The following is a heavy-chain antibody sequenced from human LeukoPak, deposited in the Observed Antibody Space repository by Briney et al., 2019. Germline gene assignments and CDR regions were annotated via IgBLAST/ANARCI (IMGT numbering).Heavy chain of an antibody. D-gene: IGHD3-22*01. CDR3: AKGRITMIVVPPIDY. Sequence: GGTLRLSCAASGFTFSGYGMHWVRQAPGKGLEWVAVISYDGSNKCYADSVKGRFTISRDNSKNTLYLQMNSLRAEDTAVYYCAKGRITMIVVPPIDYWGQGTLVTVSS. V-gene: IGHV3-30*18. CDR2: ISYDGSNK. CDR1: GFTFSGYG. J-gene: IGHJ4*02.